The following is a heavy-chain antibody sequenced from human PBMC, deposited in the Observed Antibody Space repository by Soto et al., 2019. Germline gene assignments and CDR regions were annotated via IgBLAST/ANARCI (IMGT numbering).Heavy chain of an antibody. CDR3: ARTVFDTDWGWWFDP. J-gene: IGHJ5*02. CDR1: GFSLSNPKMA. V-gene: IGHV2-26*01. CDR2: IFWNDEK. Sequence: QVTLKESGPVLVKPTETLTLTCTVSGFSLSNPKMAVSWIRQPPGKALEWLAHIFWNDEKSCATSLRGRLAISEATSKSQVVLTMTNMDPVDTATYYCARTVFDTDWGWWFDPWGQGTLVTVSS. D-gene: IGHD2-8*02.